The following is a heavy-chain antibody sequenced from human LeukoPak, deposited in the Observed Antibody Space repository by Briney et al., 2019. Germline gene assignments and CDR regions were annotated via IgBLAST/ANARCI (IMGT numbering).Heavy chain of an antibody. CDR3: ARRVRNCSSTSCYGGSDY. D-gene: IGHD2-2*01. J-gene: IGHJ4*02. CDR1: GGSFSGYY. CDR2: INHSGST. Sequence: WETLSLTCAVYGGSFSGYYWSWIRQPPGKGLEWIGEINHSGSTNYNPSLKSRVTISVDTSKNQFSLKLSSVTAADTAVYYCARRVRNCSSTSCYGGSDYWGQGTLVTVSS. V-gene: IGHV4-34*01.